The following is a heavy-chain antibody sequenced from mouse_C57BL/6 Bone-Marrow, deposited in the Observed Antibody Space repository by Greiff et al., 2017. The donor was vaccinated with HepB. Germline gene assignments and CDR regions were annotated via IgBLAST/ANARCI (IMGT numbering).Heavy chain of an antibody. V-gene: IGHV14-1*01. CDR3: TTEEYGRYAMDY. Sequence: VQLQQSGAELVRPGASVKLSCTASGFNIKDYYMHWVKQRPEQGLEWIGRIDPEDGDTEYAPKFQGKATMTADTSSNTAYLQLSSLTSEDTAVYYCTTEEYGRYAMDYWGQGTSVTVSS. J-gene: IGHJ4*01. D-gene: IGHD1-2*01. CDR1: GFNIKDYY. CDR2: IDPEDGDT.